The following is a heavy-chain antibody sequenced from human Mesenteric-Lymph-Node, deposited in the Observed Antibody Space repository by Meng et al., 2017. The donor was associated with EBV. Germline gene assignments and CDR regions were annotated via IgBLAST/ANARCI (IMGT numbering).Heavy chain of an antibody. D-gene: IGHD3-10*01. CDR1: GGSICSYNW. Sequence: QVQLLESGPALAEPSGPVSLTGAVCGGSICSYNWWSWVRQPQGKGLEWIGEIYNSGSTNNNPSLRSRVTISVDKSKNQFSLRLSSVTAADTAVYYWAKVDGSGRSNWFDPWGQGTLVTVSS. CDR2: IYNSGST. V-gene: IGHV4-4*02. CDR3: AKVDGSGRSNWFDP. J-gene: IGHJ5*02.